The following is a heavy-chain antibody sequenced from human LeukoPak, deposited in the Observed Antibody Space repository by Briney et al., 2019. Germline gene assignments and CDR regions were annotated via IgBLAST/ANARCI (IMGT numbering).Heavy chain of an antibody. V-gene: IGHV3-9*01. CDR2: ISWNSGTI. Sequence: GGSLRLSCAASGFTFDDYAMHWVRQAPGKGLEWVSGISWNSGTIGYADSVKGRFTISRDNAKNSLYLQMNGLRAEDTALYYCAKDIGSTKYYYYGMDVWGQGTTVTVSS. D-gene: IGHD1-26*01. CDR1: GFTFDDYA. J-gene: IGHJ6*02. CDR3: AKDIGSTKYYYYGMDV.